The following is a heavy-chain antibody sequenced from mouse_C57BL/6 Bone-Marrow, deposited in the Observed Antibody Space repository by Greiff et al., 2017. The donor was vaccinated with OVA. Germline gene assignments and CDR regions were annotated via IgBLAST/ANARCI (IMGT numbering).Heavy chain of an antibody. CDR1: GYTFTDYS. V-gene: IGHV1-19*01. CDR2: IYPYNGGT. J-gene: IGHJ3*01. D-gene: IGHD2-5*01. Sequence: EVQLQQSGPVLVKPGASVKMSCKASGYTFTDYSMNWVKQSHGKSLEWIGVIYPYNGGTNYNEKFKGKATLTVDKSSSTAYMARSRLTSEDSAVYCCARAPLGYSTFAYWGRGTLVTVTA. CDR3: ARAPLGYSTFAY.